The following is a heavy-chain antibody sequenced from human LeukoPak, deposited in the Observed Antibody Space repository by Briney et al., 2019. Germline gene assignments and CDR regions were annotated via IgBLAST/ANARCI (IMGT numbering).Heavy chain of an antibody. Sequence: GASVKVSCKASGYTFTSYGISWVRQAPGQGLEWMGWISAYNGNTNYAQKLQGRVTMTTDTSTSTAYTELWSLRSDDTAVYYCARGGRYFDWLSATYYFDYWGQGTLVTVSS. CDR2: ISAYNGNT. D-gene: IGHD3-9*01. CDR3: ARGGRYFDWLSATYYFDY. V-gene: IGHV1-18*01. CDR1: GYTFTSYG. J-gene: IGHJ4*02.